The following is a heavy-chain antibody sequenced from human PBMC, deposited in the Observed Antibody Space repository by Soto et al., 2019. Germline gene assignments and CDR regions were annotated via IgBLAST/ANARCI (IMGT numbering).Heavy chain of an antibody. J-gene: IGHJ4*02. CDR1: GYIFTSYG. V-gene: IGHV1-18*01. D-gene: IGHD4-17*01. CDR2: ISAHKGTT. Sequence: GPEVKKPGASVKVSCKGSGYIFTSYGIAWVRQAPGQGLEWMGWISAHKGTTESAQKFQGRVTVTRDTSTSTAYLELRSLRSDDTAVYYCARGRYGDYWGQGALVTVSS. CDR3: ARGRYGDY.